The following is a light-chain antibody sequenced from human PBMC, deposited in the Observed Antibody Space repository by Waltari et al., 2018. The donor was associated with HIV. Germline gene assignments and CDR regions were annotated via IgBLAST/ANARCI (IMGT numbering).Light chain of an antibody. CDR2: EVT. Sequence: QSALTQPASVSGSPGQSITISCTGTSSDIGSYNLVSWYQHHPGKAPKPMIYEVTKRPSGVSNRFSGSKSGNTASLTISGLQAEDEADYYCCSYAGGSSFVVFGGGTKLTVL. CDR3: CSYAGGSSFVV. CDR1: SSDIGSYNL. V-gene: IGLV2-23*02. J-gene: IGLJ2*01.